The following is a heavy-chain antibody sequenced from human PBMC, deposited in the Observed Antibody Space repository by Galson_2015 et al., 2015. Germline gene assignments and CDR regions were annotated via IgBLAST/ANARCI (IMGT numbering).Heavy chain of an antibody. CDR3: ARDIRGYIYGFLEEYGLDV. V-gene: IGHV3-53*01. J-gene: IGHJ6*02. CDR2: IYTGGTT. Sequence: SLRLSCAASGLSVSSNYMSWVRQAPGKGLEWVSVIYTGGTTYYADSVNGRFTISRDNSNNTLYLQMNSLRAKDTAVYYCARDIRGYIYGFLEEYGLDVWGQGTTVIVSS. D-gene: IGHD5-18*01. CDR1: GLSVSSNY.